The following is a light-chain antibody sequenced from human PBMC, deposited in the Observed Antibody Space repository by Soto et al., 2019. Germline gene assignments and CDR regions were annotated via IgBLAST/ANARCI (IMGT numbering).Light chain of an antibody. CDR1: SSDIGGFNY. CDR2: DVS. J-gene: IGLJ1*01. V-gene: IGLV2-14*01. Sequence: QSALTQPASVSGSPGQSITLSCTGSSSDIGGFNYVSWYQQHPGKAPKLMIFDVSDRPSGVSNRFSGSKSGNTASLTISGLRAEDEADYYCSSFTITNTCVFGTGTKVTVL. CDR3: SSFTITNTCV.